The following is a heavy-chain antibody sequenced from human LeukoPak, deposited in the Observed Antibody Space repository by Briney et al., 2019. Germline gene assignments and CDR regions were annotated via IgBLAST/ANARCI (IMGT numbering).Heavy chain of an antibody. Sequence: GGSLRLSCAASGFTFSSYWMSWVRQAPGKGLEWVAIIKQDGSEKYYVDSVKGRFTISRDNAKNSLYLQMNSLRAEDTAVYYCARDPGIAAAGTGWFDPWGQGTLVTVSS. V-gene: IGHV3-7*01. CDR2: IKQDGSEK. D-gene: IGHD6-13*01. J-gene: IGHJ5*02. CDR3: ARDPGIAAAGTGWFDP. CDR1: GFTFSSYW.